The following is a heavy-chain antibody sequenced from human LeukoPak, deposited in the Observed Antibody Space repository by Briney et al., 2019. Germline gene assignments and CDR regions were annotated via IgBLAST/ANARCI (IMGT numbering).Heavy chain of an antibody. CDR3: AGVDTAMVQCDY. CDR1: GGSFSGYY. J-gene: IGHJ4*02. CDR2: INHSGST. Sequence: PSETLSLTCAVYGGSFSGYYWSWIRQPPGKGLEWIGEINHSGSTNYNPSLKSRVTISVDTSKNQFSLKLSSVTAADTAVYFCAGVDTAMVQCDYWGQGTLVTVSS. V-gene: IGHV4-34*01. D-gene: IGHD5-18*01.